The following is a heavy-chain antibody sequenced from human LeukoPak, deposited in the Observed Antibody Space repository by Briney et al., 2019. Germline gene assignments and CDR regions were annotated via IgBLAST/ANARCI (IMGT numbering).Heavy chain of an antibody. D-gene: IGHD2-15*01. Sequence: SETLSLTCAVFGGSFSNYYLHWIRQPPGKGLEWIGEIDHSGNTKYNPSLKNRLTISVDTSKNQFSLNLSSVTAADTAVYYCARLGGGGSLWGQGTLVTVSS. V-gene: IGHV4-34*01. J-gene: IGHJ4*02. CDR1: GGSFSNYY. CDR3: ARLGGGGSL. CDR2: IDHSGNT.